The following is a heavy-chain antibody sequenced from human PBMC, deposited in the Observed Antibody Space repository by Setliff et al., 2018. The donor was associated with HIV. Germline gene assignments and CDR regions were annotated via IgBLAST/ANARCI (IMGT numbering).Heavy chain of an antibody. D-gene: IGHD3-9*01. CDR1: GFTFSPYW. J-gene: IGHJ4*02. Sequence: GGSLRVSCAASGFTFSPYWMHWVRQAPGKGLVWVSRINSDGTSTTYADSVKGRFTISRDNAKNTLYLQMNSLRAEDTAVYYCAREGHELRYFDWFRGPYYFDYWGQGTLVTVSS. CDR3: AREGHELRYFDWFRGPYYFDY. CDR2: INSDGTST. V-gene: IGHV3-74*03.